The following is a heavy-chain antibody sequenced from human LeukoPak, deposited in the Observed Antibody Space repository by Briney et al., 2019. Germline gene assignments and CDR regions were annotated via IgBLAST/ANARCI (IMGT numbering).Heavy chain of an antibody. J-gene: IGHJ3*02. V-gene: IGHV5-51*01. CDR3: ARHMDKNKGYCSGSTCYDAFDI. CDR2: IYPSDSDI. Sequence: GESLQISCKGSGYSFSTYWIAWARHMPEKGLEWMGFIYPSDSDIRYSPSFQGQVTISADKPTNTAYPQSSSLKASDTAVYYCARHMDKNKGYCSGSTCYDAFDIWGQGTTVTVSS. CDR1: GYSFSTYW. D-gene: IGHD2-2*01.